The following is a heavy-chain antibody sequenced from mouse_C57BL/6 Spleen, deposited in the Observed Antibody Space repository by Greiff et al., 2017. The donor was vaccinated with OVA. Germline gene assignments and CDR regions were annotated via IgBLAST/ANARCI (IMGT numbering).Heavy chain of an antibody. CDR1: GYTFTSYW. V-gene: IGHV1-69*01. CDR3: ARENFDY. J-gene: IGHJ2*01. CDR2: IDPSDSYT. Sequence: VQLQQPGAELVMPGASVKLSCKASGYTFTSYWMHWVKQRPGQGLEWIGEIDPSDSYTNYNQKFKGKSTLTVDNSSSTAYMQLSSLTSEDSAVYYCARENFDYWGQGTTLTVSS.